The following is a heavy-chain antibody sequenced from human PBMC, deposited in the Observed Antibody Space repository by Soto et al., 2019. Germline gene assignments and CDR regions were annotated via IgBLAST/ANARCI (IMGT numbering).Heavy chain of an antibody. Sequence: HPGGSLRLSCTGSGFTFDDYAMSWVRQAPGKGLEWVSAISGSGGSTYYADSVKGRFTISRDNSKNTLYLQMNSLRAEDTDVDYCPSCIAARGNYWGQGTLVTVSS. V-gene: IGHV3-23*01. CDR3: PSCIAARGNY. CDR1: GFTFDDYA. J-gene: IGHJ4*02. D-gene: IGHD6-6*01. CDR2: ISGSGGST.